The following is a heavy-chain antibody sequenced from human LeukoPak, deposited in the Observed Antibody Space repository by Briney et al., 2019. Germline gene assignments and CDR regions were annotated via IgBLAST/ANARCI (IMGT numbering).Heavy chain of an antibody. CDR3: ARDRPHLNTHMITGVDY. Sequence: PSETLSLTCTVSGGSISSYYWSWIRQPPGKGLECIGYMYYSESANYNPSLESRVTISLDTSKNQLSLKLSSVTAADTAVYYCARDRPHLNTHMITGVDYWGQGTLVTVSS. CDR1: GGSISSYY. V-gene: IGHV4-59*12. CDR2: MYYSESA. J-gene: IGHJ4*02. D-gene: IGHD3-16*01.